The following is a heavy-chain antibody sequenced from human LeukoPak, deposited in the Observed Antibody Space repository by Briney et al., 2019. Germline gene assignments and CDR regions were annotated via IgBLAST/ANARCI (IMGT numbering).Heavy chain of an antibody. CDR1: GDSVSSNSVT. CDR3: ARTIVVVTAGRWFDP. Sequence: SQTLSLTCAISGDSVSSNSVTWNWIRQSPSRGLEWLGRTYYRSTWYNDYAVSVRGRITVNPDTSKNQFSLQLNSVTPEDTAVYYCARTIVVVTAGRWFDPWGQGTLVTVSS. D-gene: IGHD2-21*02. V-gene: IGHV6-1*01. J-gene: IGHJ5*02. CDR2: TYYRSTWYN.